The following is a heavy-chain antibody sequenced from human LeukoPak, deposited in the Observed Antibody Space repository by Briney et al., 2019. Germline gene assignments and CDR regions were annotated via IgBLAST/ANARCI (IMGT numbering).Heavy chain of an antibody. Sequence: SVKVSCKASGGTFSSYAISWVGQAPGQGLEWMGRIIPILGIANYAQKFQGRVTITADKSTSTAYMELSSLRSEDTAVYCCATVKGAAAGIDYWGQGALVTVSS. V-gene: IGHV1-69*04. D-gene: IGHD6-13*01. J-gene: IGHJ4*02. CDR3: ATVKGAAAGIDY. CDR2: IIPILGIA. CDR1: GGTFSSYA.